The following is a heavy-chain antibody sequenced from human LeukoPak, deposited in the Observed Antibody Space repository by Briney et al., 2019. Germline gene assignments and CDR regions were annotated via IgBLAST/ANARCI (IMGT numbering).Heavy chain of an antibody. CDR2: INSDGSTT. J-gene: IGHJ6*03. CDR3: ARSTTHPYYNYMDV. Sequence: PGGSLRLSCVASGFTFSSYWMHWVRQAPGEGLVWVSRINSDGSTTTYADSVKGRFTISRDNAKNTLYLQMNSLRVEDTAVYYCARSTTHPYYNYMDVWGKGTTVTLSS. V-gene: IGHV3-74*01. CDR1: GFTFSSYW. D-gene: IGHD4-17*01.